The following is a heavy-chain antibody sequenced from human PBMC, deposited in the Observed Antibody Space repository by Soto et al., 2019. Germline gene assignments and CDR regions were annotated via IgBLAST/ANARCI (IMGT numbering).Heavy chain of an antibody. J-gene: IGHJ4*02. V-gene: IGHV1-58*01. Sequence: GASVKVSCKASGFTFTSSAVQWVRQARGQRLEWIGWIVVGSGNTNYAQKFQERVTITRDMSTSTAYMELSSLRSEDTAVYYCAFTYYYDSSGYYRLDYWGQGTLVTVSS. CDR1: GFTFTSSA. D-gene: IGHD3-22*01. CDR2: IVVGSGNT. CDR3: AFTYYYDSSGYYRLDY.